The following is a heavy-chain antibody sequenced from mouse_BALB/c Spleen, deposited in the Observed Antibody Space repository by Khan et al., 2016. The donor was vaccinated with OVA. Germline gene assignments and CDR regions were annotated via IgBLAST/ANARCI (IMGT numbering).Heavy chain of an antibody. Sequence: EVQLVESGPGLVKPSQSLSLTCTVTGYSITSDYAWNWIRQFPGNKLEWMGYISYSGSTGYNPSPKSRLSITRDTSNNQFFLPLNSVTTEDTATYSGARRDYYGHWYFDVGGAGTTVTVSA. CDR2: ISYSGST. CDR1: GYSITSDYA. J-gene: IGHJ1*01. CDR3: ARRDYYGHWYFDV. D-gene: IGHD1-1*01. V-gene: IGHV3-2*02.